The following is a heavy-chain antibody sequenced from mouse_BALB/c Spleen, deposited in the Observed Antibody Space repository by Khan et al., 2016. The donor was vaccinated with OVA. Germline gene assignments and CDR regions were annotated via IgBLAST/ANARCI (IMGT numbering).Heavy chain of an antibody. J-gene: IGHJ3*01. V-gene: IGHV2-2*01. CDR2: IRSGGNT. Sequence: QVQLKQSGPGLVRPSQTLSITCTVSGFSLTTYGVHWVRQSPGKGLEWLGVIRSGGNTDYNAASISRLSITKDNSKSQVFFKMNSLQADDTAMYYCARNSYMYDFTYWGQGTLVTVSA. CDR3: ARNSYMYDFTY. CDR1: GFSLTTYG. D-gene: IGHD2-14*01.